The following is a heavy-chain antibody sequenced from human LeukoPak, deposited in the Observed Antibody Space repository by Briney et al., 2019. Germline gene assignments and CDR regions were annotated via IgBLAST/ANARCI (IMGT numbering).Heavy chain of an antibody. V-gene: IGHV1-69*13. CDR1: GGTFSIYA. J-gene: IGHJ6*02. Sequence: SVNVSCKASGGTFSIYAISWVRQAPGQGLEWMGGIIPIFGTANYAQKFQGRVTITADESTSTAYMELSSLRSEDTAVYYCAWGSGSYYYYGMDVWGQGTTVTVSS. D-gene: IGHD3-10*01. CDR2: IIPIFGTA. CDR3: AWGSGSYYYYGMDV.